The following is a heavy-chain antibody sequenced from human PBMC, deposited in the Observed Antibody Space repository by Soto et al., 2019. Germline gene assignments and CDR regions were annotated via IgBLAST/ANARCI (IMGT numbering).Heavy chain of an antibody. J-gene: IGHJ4*02. CDR1: GFTFSSYG. Sequence: QVQLVESGGGVVQPGRSLRLSCAASGFTFSSYGMHWVRQAPGKGLEWVAVISYDGRNKYYADSVKGRFTISRDTSKNTLYLQMDSLRSDDTAVYYCTRESTIAAANTEGAFDYWGQGTLVTVSS. CDR2: ISYDGRNK. CDR3: TRESTIAAANTEGAFDY. D-gene: IGHD6-13*01. V-gene: IGHV3-30*03.